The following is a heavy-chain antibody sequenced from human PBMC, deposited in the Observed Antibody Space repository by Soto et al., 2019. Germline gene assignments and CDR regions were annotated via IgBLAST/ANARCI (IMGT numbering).Heavy chain of an antibody. J-gene: IGHJ3*02. CDR2: IYYSGST. D-gene: IGHD3-10*01. CDR1: GGSISSGGYY. CDR3: ARESEQITMVRGVRYDAFDI. Sequence: SETLSLTCTVSGGSISSGGYYWSWIRQHPGKGLEWIGYIYYSGSTYYNPSLKSRVTISVDTSKNQFSLKLSSVTAADTAVYYCARESEQITMVRGVRYDAFDIWGQGTMVTVSS. V-gene: IGHV4-31*03.